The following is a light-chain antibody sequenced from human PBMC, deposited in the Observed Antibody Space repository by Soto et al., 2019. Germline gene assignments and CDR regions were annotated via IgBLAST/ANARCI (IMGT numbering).Light chain of an antibody. CDR2: DAS. Sequence: DIPMTQSPSTLYASVGDRVSITCRASQSVDRYLAWYQQKPGKAPQLLIYDASRLESGVPSRFSGSGSGTEFTLTISSLQPDEFTTFYCQQYKDYTWTFGQGTKVEV. CDR1: QSVDRY. J-gene: IGKJ1*01. V-gene: IGKV1-5*01. CDR3: QQYKDYTWT.